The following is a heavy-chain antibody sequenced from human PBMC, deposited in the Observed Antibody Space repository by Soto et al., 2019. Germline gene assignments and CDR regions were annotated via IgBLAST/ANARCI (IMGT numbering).Heavy chain of an antibody. J-gene: IGHJ4*02. CDR2: INHSGST. D-gene: IGHD3-22*01. CDR3: ARATAYYYDSSGSPTSYYFDY. CDR1: GGSFSGYY. V-gene: IGHV4-34*01. Sequence: SETLSLTCAVYGGSFSGYYWSWIRQPPGKGLEWIGEINHSGSTNYNPSLKSRATISVDTSKNQFSLKLSSVTAADTAVYYCARATAYYYDSSGSPTSYYFDYWGQGTLVTVSS.